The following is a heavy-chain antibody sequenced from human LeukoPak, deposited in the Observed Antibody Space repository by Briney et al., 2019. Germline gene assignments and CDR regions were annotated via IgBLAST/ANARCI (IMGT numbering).Heavy chain of an antibody. D-gene: IGHD2-2*02. CDR3: ARELGYCSSTSCYSSRWFDP. Sequence: GASVKVSCKASGGTFSSYTISWVRQAPGQGLEWMGRIIPILGIANYAQKFQGRVTITADKSTSTAYMEPSSLRSEDTAVYYCARELGYCSSTSCYSSRWFDPWGQGTLVTVSS. CDR1: GGTFSSYT. CDR2: IIPILGIA. V-gene: IGHV1-69*04. J-gene: IGHJ5*02.